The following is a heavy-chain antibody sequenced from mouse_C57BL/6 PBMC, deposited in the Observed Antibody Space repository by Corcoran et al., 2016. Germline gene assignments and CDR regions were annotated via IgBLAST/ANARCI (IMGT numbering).Heavy chain of an antibody. CDR1: GYTFTDYY. Sequence: EVQLQQSGPELVKPGASVKISCKASGYTFTDYYMNWVKQSHGKGLEWIGDINPNNGGTSYNQKFKGKATLTVDKSSSTAYMELRSLTSEDSAVYYCASYGSSPYWYFDVWGTGTTVTVSS. J-gene: IGHJ1*03. CDR3: ASYGSSPYWYFDV. CDR2: INPNNGGT. V-gene: IGHV1-26*01. D-gene: IGHD1-1*01.